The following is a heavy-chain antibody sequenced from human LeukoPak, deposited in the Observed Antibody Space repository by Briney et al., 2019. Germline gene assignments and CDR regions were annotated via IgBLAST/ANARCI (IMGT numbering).Heavy chain of an antibody. CDR3: AKARVTTGYYMQVDY. CDR2: ISASGTA. Sequence: PGGSLRLSCAASGXTFSTYAVTWVRQAPGKGQEWVSVISASGTAHYADSMKGRFTISRDNSKNTVYLQLSSLRPEDTAVYYCAKARVTTGYYMQVDYWGQGTLVTVSS. V-gene: IGHV3-23*01. J-gene: IGHJ4*02. D-gene: IGHD3-9*01. CDR1: GXTFSTYA.